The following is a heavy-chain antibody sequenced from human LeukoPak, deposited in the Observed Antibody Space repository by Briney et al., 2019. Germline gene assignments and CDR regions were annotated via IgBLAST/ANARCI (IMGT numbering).Heavy chain of an antibody. Sequence: GGSLRLSCAASGFTFNNCAMTWVRQAPGKGLEWVSLVSGSGNSTFYADSVKGRFTISRDNSKNTLYLQMNSLRAEDTAVYYCAKSGTRSSWSPRVKTYLDYWGQGTLVTVSS. V-gene: IGHV3-23*01. J-gene: IGHJ4*02. CDR1: GFTFNNCA. CDR3: AKSGTRSSWSPRVKTYLDY. CDR2: VSGSGNST. D-gene: IGHD6-13*01.